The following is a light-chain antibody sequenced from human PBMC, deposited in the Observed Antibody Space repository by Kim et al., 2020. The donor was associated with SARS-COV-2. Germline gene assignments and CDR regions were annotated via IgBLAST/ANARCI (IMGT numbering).Light chain of an antibody. V-gene: IGKV1-5*03. CDR3: QQYHSFPYT. CDR1: QTISDW. Sequence: DIQMTQSPPTLSASVGDRVTITCRASQTISDWLAWYRQKPGRAPQLLLYKASRLQSGVPSRFSGRGSGTEFTLTITSLQPDDFSTYFCQQYHSFPYTFGRGTKLEI. CDR2: KAS. J-gene: IGKJ2*01.